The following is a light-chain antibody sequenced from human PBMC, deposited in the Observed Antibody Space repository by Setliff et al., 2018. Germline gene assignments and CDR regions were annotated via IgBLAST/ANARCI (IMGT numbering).Light chain of an antibody. Sequence: EIVLTQSPGTLSLSPGERATLSCRASQSVSSSCLAWYQQKPGQAPRLLIYGASSRATGIPDRFSGSGSGTDFTLTISRLEPEDFAVYYCQQYGSSRSTFGQGTRLEIK. CDR3: QQYGSSRST. V-gene: IGKV3-20*01. CDR2: GAS. CDR1: QSVSSSC. J-gene: IGKJ5*01.